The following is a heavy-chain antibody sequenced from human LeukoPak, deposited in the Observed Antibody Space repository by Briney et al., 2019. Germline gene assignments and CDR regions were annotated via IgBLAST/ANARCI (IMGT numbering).Heavy chain of an antibody. D-gene: IGHD3-10*01. CDR2: INPNSGGT. CDR3: ARPLGGVFSGSYFHDAFDI. J-gene: IGHJ3*02. Sequence: ASVRVSCKASGYTFTGYYMHWVRQAPGQGLEWMGWINPNSGGTNYAQKYQGRVTMTRDTSIRTAYMELSRLRSDDTAVYFCARPLGGVFSGSYFHDAFDIWGQGTMVTVSS. V-gene: IGHV1-2*02. CDR1: GYTFTGYY.